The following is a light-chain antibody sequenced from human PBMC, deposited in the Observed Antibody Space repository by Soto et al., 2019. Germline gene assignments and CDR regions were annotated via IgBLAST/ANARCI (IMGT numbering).Light chain of an antibody. CDR2: WAS. Sequence: DIVMTQSPDSLAVSLGERATINCRSSQSVFYSSNDKNCLAWYQQKPGQPPKLLIYWASTRDSGVPDRFSGSGSGTDFTLTISSLQAEDVAVYYCQQSYTTPQTFGQGTKVEIK. CDR1: QSVFYSSNDKNC. V-gene: IGKV4-1*01. J-gene: IGKJ1*01. CDR3: QQSYTTPQT.